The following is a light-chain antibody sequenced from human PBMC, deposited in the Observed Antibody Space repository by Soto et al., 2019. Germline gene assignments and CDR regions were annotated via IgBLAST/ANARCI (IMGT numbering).Light chain of an antibody. CDR2: GAS. CDR1: RSVSSH. CDR3: QQYSNWPLT. J-gene: IGKJ4*01. V-gene: IGKV3D-15*01. Sequence: EIVLTQSPATLSLSPGERATLSCRASRSVSSHLAWFQQKPGQAPRLLMFGASTRATGMPARFSGSGSGTEFTLIISSLQSEDFAVYYCQQYSNWPLTFGGGTKVDIK.